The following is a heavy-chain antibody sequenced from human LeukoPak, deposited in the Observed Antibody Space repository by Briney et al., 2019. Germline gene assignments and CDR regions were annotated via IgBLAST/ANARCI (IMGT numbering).Heavy chain of an antibody. V-gene: IGHV4-31*11. J-gene: IGHJ5*02. Sequence: SETLSLTCAVSGYSISSGYYWGWIRQHPGKGLEWIGYIYYSGSSYYNPSLKSRVTISVDTSKNQFSLKLSSVTAADTAVYYCARYKYSSSGGNWFDPWGQGTLVTVSS. CDR1: GYSISSGYY. CDR2: IYYSGSS. D-gene: IGHD6-6*01. CDR3: ARYKYSSSGGNWFDP.